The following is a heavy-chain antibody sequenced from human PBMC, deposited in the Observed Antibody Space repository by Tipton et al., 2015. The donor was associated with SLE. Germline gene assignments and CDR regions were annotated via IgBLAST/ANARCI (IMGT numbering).Heavy chain of an antibody. V-gene: IGHV4-59*01. Sequence: PGLVKPSETLSLTCTVSGDSISTYYWNWIRQSPGKGLEWIGNIYYVGSTNYSPSLKGRVTISVATSKNQFSLKLRSVTAADTAVYYCARRGYKSWYFDLWGRGALVTVSS. CDR1: GDSISTYY. J-gene: IGHJ2*01. D-gene: IGHD5-24*01. CDR2: IYYVGST. CDR3: ARRGYKSWYFDL.